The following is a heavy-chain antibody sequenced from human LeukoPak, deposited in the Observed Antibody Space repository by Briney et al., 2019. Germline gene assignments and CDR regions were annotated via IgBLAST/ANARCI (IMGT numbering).Heavy chain of an antibody. CDR2: ATDIGNN. CDR1: GDSLRTTSF. Sequence: SETVSLPCLVSGDSLRTTSFWGWIRQPPGVGLEWIASATDIGNNYYNPALRSRVIVSADPSKNQSSLRVTSATASHTAVDSCARRGGHSWDVGNWIDPWGQGIPVTVSS. V-gene: IGHV4-39*01. J-gene: IGHJ5*02. D-gene: IGHD3-10*01. CDR3: ARRGGHSWDVGNWIDP.